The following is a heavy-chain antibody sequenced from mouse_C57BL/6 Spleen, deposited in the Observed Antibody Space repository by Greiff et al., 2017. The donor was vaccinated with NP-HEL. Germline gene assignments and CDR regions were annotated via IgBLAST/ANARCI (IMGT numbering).Heavy chain of an antibody. CDR1: GFTFSSYA. Sequence: EVQLVESGGGLVKPGGSLKLSCAASGFTFSSYAMSWVRQTPEKRLEWVATISDGGSYTYYPDNVKGRFTISRDNAKNNLYLQMSHLKSEDTAMYYCARGYDGYYVGDFDYWGQGTTLTVSS. V-gene: IGHV5-4*01. D-gene: IGHD2-3*01. CDR3: ARGYDGYYVGDFDY. J-gene: IGHJ2*01. CDR2: ISDGGSYT.